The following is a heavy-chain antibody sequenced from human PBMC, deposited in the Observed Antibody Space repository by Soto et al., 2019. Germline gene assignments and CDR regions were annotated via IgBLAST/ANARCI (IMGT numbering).Heavy chain of an antibody. CDR3: ARTATWNGGNYYYYGMDV. Sequence: SETLSLTCTVSGGSISSGGHYWGWIRQPPGRGLEWIGSIYYSGNTYYNPSLMSRVTISVDTSKNQFSLKLSSVTAADTAVYYCARTATWNGGNYYYYGMDVWGQGTTVTVSS. CDR1: GGSISSGGHY. V-gene: IGHV4-39*07. D-gene: IGHD1-1*01. CDR2: IYYSGNT. J-gene: IGHJ6*02.